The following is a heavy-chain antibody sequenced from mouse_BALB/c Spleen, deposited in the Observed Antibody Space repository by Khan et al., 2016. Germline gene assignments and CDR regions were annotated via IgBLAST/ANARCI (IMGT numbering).Heavy chain of an antibody. V-gene: IGHV1-4*02. J-gene: IGHJ1*01. CDR2: INPSSGYT. Sequence: QVQLQQSAAELARPGASVKMSCKASGYTFTSYTMHWVKQRPGQGLEWIGYINPSSGYTEYNQKFKDKTTLTADKSSSTAYMHLSSLTSEDTAVYSCARDCDGSRRYWYLDDWGAGTTVTVSS. CDR1: GYTFTSYT. CDR3: ARDCDGSRRYWYLDD. D-gene: IGHD1-1*01.